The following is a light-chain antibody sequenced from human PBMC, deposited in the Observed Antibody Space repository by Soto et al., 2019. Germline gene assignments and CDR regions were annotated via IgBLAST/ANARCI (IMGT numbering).Light chain of an antibody. CDR3: QQYSSSWYT. J-gene: IGKJ2*01. Sequence: EIVLTQSPGTLSLSPGERATLSCRASQSVSSSYLAWYQQKPGQAPRLLIYGASSRATGIPDRFSGSGSWTDFTLTINRLEPEDFAVYYCQQYSSSWYTFGQGTKLEIK. CDR2: GAS. V-gene: IGKV3-20*01. CDR1: QSVSSSY.